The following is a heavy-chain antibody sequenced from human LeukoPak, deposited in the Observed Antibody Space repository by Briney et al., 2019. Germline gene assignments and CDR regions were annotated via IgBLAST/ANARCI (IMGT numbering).Heavy chain of an antibody. CDR1: GYTLTSYG. Sequence: ASVKVSCKASGYTLTSYGISGVRQAPGQGPEWMGWISAYNGNTNYAQKLQGRVTMTTDTSTSTAYMELRSLRSDDTAVYYCARGIVGANCFDPWGQGTLVTVSS. D-gene: IGHD1-26*01. J-gene: IGHJ5*02. CDR3: ARGIVGANCFDP. CDR2: ISAYNGNT. V-gene: IGHV1-18*01.